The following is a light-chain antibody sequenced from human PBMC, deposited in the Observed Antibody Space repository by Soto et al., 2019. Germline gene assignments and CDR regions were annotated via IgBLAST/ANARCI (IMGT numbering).Light chain of an antibody. CDR2: GAS. V-gene: IGKV3-20*01. CDR1: QSVSSSY. Sequence: TQSPDTLSLSPGEGATLSCRASQSVSSSYLAWYQQKPGQAPRPLIFGASIRDTGIPDRFSGSGSGTDFTLTISRLESEDFAVYYCQQYGSSPGTFGQGTKVDIK. J-gene: IGKJ1*01. CDR3: QQYGSSPGT.